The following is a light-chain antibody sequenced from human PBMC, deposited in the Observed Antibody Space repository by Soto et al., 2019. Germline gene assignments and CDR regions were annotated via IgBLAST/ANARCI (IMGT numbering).Light chain of an antibody. V-gene: IGKV3-15*01. J-gene: IGKJ4*01. CDR1: QSVGTN. Sequence: EIVMTQSPATLSVSPGESVSLSCRASQSVGTNLAWYQQKPGQAPRLLIFSASTRATGIPDSFSGSGSGTEFTLAISSLQSEDFAIYYCQQYNHWLRTFGGGTKVEIK. CDR2: SAS. CDR3: QQYNHWLRT.